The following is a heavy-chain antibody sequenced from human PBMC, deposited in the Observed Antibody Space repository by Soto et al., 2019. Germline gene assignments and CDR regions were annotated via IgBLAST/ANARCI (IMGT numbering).Heavy chain of an antibody. CDR1: GYTFTSYD. CDR2: MNPNSGNT. CDR3: ARERAVGFDP. V-gene: IGHV1-8*01. J-gene: IGHJ5*02. Sequence: QVQLVQSGAEVKKPGASVKVSCKASGYTFTSYDINWVRKATGQGLEWMGWMNPNSGNTGYAQKFQGRVTMTRHTSLSTAYMEMSSLRSEDRAVYYCARERAVGFDPWGQGTLVTVSS. D-gene: IGHD2-15*01.